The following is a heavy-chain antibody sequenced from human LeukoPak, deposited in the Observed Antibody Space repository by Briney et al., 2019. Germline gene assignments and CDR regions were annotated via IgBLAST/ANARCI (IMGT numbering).Heavy chain of an antibody. CDR1: GYTFTSYG. CDR3: ARDFLSSVSGTFVDVFDI. Sequence: ASVKVSCKGFGYTFTSYGISWVRQVPGEGLEWMGWISTYDDGSSNAQKFQGRVALTKDTSTNTAYMELTSLTSDDTAIYYSARDFLSSVSGTFVDVFDIWGQGTMVTVSS. V-gene: IGHV1-18*01. D-gene: IGHD3-10*01. CDR2: ISTYDDGS. J-gene: IGHJ3*02.